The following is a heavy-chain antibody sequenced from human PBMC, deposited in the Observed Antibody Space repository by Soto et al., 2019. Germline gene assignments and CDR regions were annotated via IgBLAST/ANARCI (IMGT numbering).Heavy chain of an antibody. CDR1: GDSVSSNSAA. CDR2: TYYRSKWYN. Sequence: PSQTLSLTCAISGDSVSSNSAAWNWIRQSPSRGLEWLGRTYYRSKWYNDYAVSVKSRITINPDTSKNQFSLQPNSVTPEDTAVYYSARDLRNYEGGWFDPWGQGTLVNVSS. D-gene: IGHD1-7*01. V-gene: IGHV6-1*01. CDR3: ARDLRNYEGGWFDP. J-gene: IGHJ5*02.